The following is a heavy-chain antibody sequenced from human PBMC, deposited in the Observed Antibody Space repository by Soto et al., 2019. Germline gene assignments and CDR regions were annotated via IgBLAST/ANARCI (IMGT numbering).Heavy chain of an antibody. D-gene: IGHD3-3*01. CDR3: ARHGEKNYDFWGGYLGGNWCDP. CDR1: GGSICSGGYY. CDR2: IYYSGST. Sequence: TSETLSLTCTVSGGSICSGGYYWSWIRQHPGKGLEWIGYIYYSGSTYYNPSLKSRVTISVDTSKNQFSLKLNSVTAADTAVYYCARHGEKNYDFWGGYLGGNWCDPWGQGTLVTVSS. J-gene: IGHJ5*02. V-gene: IGHV4-31*03.